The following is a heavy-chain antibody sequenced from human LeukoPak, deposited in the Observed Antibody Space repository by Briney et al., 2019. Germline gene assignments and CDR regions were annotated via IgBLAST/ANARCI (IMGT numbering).Heavy chain of an antibody. D-gene: IGHD4-17*01. V-gene: IGHV1-2*02. Sequence: ASVKGSCKASGYTFTGYYMHWVRQAPGQGLEWMGWINPNSGGTNYAQKFQGRVTMTRDTSISTAYMELSRLRSDDTAVYYCARVPSYGEDYSFDYWGQGTLVTVSS. CDR3: ARVPSYGEDYSFDY. CDR2: INPNSGGT. CDR1: GYTFTGYY. J-gene: IGHJ4*02.